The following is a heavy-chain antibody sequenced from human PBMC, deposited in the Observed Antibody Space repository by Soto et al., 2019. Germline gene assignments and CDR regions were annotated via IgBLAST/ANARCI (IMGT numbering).Heavy chain of an antibody. CDR1: GDSFSSYA. J-gene: IGHJ4*02. Sequence: QVQLVQSVAEVKKPGSSVKVSCKASGDSFSSYAISWVRQAPGHGLEWMGRIIPIFGTPNYAQRVEGRVTITADEATSTANMELSRLRSDDTAVYYCATGRNYYKARALAYWGQGTLVTVSS. V-gene: IGHV1-69*01. CDR3: ATGRNYYKARALAY. CDR2: IIPIFGTP. D-gene: IGHD3-10*01.